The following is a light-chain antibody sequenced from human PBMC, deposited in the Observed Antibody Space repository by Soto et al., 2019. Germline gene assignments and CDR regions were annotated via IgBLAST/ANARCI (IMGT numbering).Light chain of an antibody. CDR3: MQYGSSPRT. Sequence: EIAMTQSPATLSVSPVERATLSCRASQSVSSSYLAWYQQKPGQAPRLLIYGASSRATGIPDRCSGSGSGTDVTLTSSRLEPEDFAVYYCMQYGSSPRTCGGGTKVEIK. CDR1: QSVSSSY. CDR2: GAS. V-gene: IGKV3-20*01. J-gene: IGKJ4*01.